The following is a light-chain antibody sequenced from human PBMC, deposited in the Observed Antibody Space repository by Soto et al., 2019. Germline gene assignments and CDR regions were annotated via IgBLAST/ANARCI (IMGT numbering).Light chain of an antibody. CDR3: QQYGSSPS. V-gene: IGKV3-20*01. CDR1: QSVSSNY. J-gene: IGKJ1*01. Sequence: EIVLTQSPGTLSLSPGERATLSCRASQSVSSNYLAWYRQKPGQAPRLLIYDASSRATGIPDRFSGSGSGTDFTLTIGRLEPEDFAVYYCQQYGSSPSFGQGTKVEIK. CDR2: DAS.